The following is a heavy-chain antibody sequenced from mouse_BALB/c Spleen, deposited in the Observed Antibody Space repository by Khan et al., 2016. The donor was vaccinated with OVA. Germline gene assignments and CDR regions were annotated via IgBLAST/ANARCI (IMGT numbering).Heavy chain of an antibody. CDR2: INPSNGYT. D-gene: IGHD2-14*01. Sequence: QVQLQQSGAELARPGASVKMSCKASGYTFTTYTMHWVKQRPGQGLEWIGYINPSNGYTNYNQKFKDKSTLTADKSSSPAYMQLSSLTSDYSAVYYCAREGAYYRSDGLFSYWGQGTLVTVSA. J-gene: IGHJ3*01. CDR1: GYTFTTYT. V-gene: IGHV1-4*01. CDR3: AREGAYYRSDGLFSY.